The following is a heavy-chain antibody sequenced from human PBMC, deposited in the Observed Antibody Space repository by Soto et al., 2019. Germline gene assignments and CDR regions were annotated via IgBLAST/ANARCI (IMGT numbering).Heavy chain of an antibody. CDR1: VGTFSSYA. CDR3: ARDLDSSGWLDY. CDR2: IIPIFGTA. D-gene: IGHD6-19*01. J-gene: IGHJ4*02. Sequence: QVQLVQSGAEVKKPGSSVKVSCKASVGTFSSYAISWVRQAPGQGLEWMGGIIPIFGTANYAQKSQGRVTITADESTSTAYMERSILRSEDTAVYYCARDLDSSGWLDYWGQGTLVTVSS. V-gene: IGHV1-69*01.